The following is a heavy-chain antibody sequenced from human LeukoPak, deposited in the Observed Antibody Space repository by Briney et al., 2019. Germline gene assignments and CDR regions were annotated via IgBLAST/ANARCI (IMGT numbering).Heavy chain of an antibody. CDR1: RFTFSTYA. CDR2: ISGSGDST. Sequence: GGSLRLSCAASRFTFSTYAMSWVRQAPGKGLEWVSGISGSGDSTYYADSVKGRFTISRDNSKNTLFLQMKNLRAEDTAIYYCAKDIYHLLSRGAAFDIWGQGTTVTVSS. D-gene: IGHD2-2*01. V-gene: IGHV3-23*01. CDR3: AKDIYHLLSRGAAFDI. J-gene: IGHJ3*02.